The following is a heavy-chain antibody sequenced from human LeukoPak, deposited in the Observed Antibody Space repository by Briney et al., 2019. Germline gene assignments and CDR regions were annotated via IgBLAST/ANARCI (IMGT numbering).Heavy chain of an antibody. J-gene: IGHJ4*02. CDR3: ARDKSSLSHYYDSSGYYAY. V-gene: IGHV1-2*02. CDR1: GYTFTGYY. Sequence: RASVKVSCKASGYTFTGYYMHWVRQAPGQGLEWMGWINPNSGGTNYAQKFQGRVTMTRDTSISTAYMELSRLRSDDTAVYYCARDKSSLSHYYDSSGYYAYWGQGTLVTVSS. CDR2: INPNSGGT. D-gene: IGHD3-22*01.